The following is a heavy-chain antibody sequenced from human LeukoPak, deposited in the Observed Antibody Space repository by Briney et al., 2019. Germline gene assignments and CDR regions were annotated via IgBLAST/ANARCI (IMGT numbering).Heavy chain of an antibody. CDR1: GGSISSGSYY. J-gene: IGHJ6*02. CDR3: ARSDCSSTTCRWGQGMDV. Sequence: SQTLSLTCTVSGGSISSGSYYWSWIRQPAGKGLEWIGRIYTSGSTNYNPSLKSRVTISVDTSKNQFSPKLSSVTAADTAVYYCARSDCSSTTCRWGQGMDVWGQGTTVTVSS. CDR2: IYTSGST. V-gene: IGHV4-61*02. D-gene: IGHD2-2*01.